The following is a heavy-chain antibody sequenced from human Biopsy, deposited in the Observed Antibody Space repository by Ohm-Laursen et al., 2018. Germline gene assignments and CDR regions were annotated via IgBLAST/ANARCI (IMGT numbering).Heavy chain of an antibody. J-gene: IGHJ4*02. D-gene: IGHD6-25*01. Sequence: SLRLSCAAAGFNFVSYAMSWVRQAPGEGLEWVAAISGNGGSTHYGDSVRGRFTLSRDNSKNTLYLQMNRLRAEDTAVYHCARATYSSGHKIDSWGQGTLVTVSS. CDR1: GFNFVSYA. CDR2: ISGNGGST. CDR3: ARATYSSGHKIDS. V-gene: IGHV3-23*01.